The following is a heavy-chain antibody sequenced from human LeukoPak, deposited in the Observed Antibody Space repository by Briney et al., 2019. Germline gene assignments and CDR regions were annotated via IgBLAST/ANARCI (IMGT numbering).Heavy chain of an antibody. D-gene: IGHD6-13*01. J-gene: IGHJ6*03. CDR3: AKDRQQLVVNYYYYMDI. CDR2: IQYDGSKK. V-gene: IGHV3-30*02. Sequence: GGSLRLSCGASGFTFSSYGMHWVRQAPGKGLEWVAFIQYDGSKKYYADSVKGRFTVSRDNSKKTLYLQMNSLRAEDTAVYYCAKDRQQLVVNYYYYMDIWGKGTTVTVSS. CDR1: GFTFSSYG.